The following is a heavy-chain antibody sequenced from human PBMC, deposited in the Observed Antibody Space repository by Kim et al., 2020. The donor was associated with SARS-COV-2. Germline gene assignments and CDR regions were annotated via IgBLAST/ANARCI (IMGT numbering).Heavy chain of an antibody. V-gene: IGHV3-23*01. J-gene: IGHJ5*02. Sequence: GGSLRLSCAASAFIFPNYGMNWVRQAPGKGLEWVSSISDSADRTYYAEFAKGRFTISRDNSNSILYLQMSSLRVEDTAVYFCARSYTSNPGAWFHPWGQGARVTVSS. CDR2: ISDSADRT. CDR1: AFIFPNYG. CDR3: ARSYTSNPGAWFHP. D-gene: IGHD2-2*01.